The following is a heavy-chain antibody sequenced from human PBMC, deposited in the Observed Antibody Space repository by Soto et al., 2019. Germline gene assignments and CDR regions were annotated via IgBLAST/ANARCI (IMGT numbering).Heavy chain of an antibody. V-gene: IGHV4-4*07. CDR1: GGSISGYF. CDR3: ARDAGGPYDH. D-gene: IGHD2-15*01. J-gene: IGHJ4*01. CDR2: IYASGSA. Sequence: SETLSLTCTVSGGSISGYFWSWIRQPAGKGLEWIGRIYASGSANYNPSLKSRVTMSADTSKDQFSLKLNSVTAADTAVYYCARDAGGPYDHWGPGSLVTVSS.